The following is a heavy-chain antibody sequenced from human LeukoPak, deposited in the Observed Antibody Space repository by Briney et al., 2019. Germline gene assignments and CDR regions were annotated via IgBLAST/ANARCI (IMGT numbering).Heavy chain of an antibody. V-gene: IGHV5-51*01. CDR1: GYSFTNYW. Sequence: GESLLISCKGSGYSFTNYWIGWVRQMPGKGLEWMGIIYPGDSDTRYSPSFQGQVTMSADRSISTSYLQWSSLKASDTAMYYCARRPHDRSSCCDYWGQGTPVTVSS. J-gene: IGHJ4*02. CDR3: ARRPHDRSSCCDY. CDR2: IYPGDSDT. D-gene: IGHD3-22*01.